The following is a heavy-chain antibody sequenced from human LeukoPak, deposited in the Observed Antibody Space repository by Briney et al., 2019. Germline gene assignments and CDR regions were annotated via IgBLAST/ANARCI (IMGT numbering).Heavy chain of an antibody. CDR1: GFTFSNFW. CDR3: SGRSDSHSIY. Sequence: GGSLRLSCAASGFTFSNFWMNWVRKAPGKGREWVANIKPDGSDKVYVDSVKGRFTISRDNAKNSVYLQLNSLRAEDTGVYYCSGRSDSHSIYWGQGTLVTVSS. CDR2: IKPDGSDK. D-gene: IGHD4-11*01. V-gene: IGHV3-7*01. J-gene: IGHJ4*02.